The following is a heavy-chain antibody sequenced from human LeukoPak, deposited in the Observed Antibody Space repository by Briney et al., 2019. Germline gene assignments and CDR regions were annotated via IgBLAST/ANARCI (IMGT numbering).Heavy chain of an antibody. V-gene: IGHV4-59*01. CDR2: IYYSGST. CDR3: ARDRYSGYFDY. Sequence: SETLSLTCTVSGGSISSYYWSWIRQPPGKGLEWIGYIYYSGSTNYNPSLKSRVTISVDTSKNQFSLKLNSVTAADTAVYYCARDRYSGYFDYWGQGTLVTVSS. CDR1: GGSISSYY. J-gene: IGHJ4*02. D-gene: IGHD6-13*01.